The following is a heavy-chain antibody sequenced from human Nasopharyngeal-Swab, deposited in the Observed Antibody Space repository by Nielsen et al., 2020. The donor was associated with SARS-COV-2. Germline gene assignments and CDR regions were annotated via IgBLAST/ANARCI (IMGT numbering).Heavy chain of an antibody. J-gene: IGHJ4*02. CDR3: ARGEIAAAGHFDY. CDR2: MNPNSGNT. CDR1: GYTFTSYD. V-gene: IGHV1-8*01. Sequence: ASVKVSCKSSGYTFTSYDIHWVRQATGQGLEWMGWMNPNSGNTGYAQKFQGRVTMTRNTSISTAYMELSSLRSEDTAVYYCARGEIAAAGHFDYWGQGTLVTVSS. D-gene: IGHD6-13*01.